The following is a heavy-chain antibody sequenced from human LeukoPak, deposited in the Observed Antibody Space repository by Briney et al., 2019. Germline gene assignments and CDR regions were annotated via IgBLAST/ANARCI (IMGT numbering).Heavy chain of an antibody. CDR3: AKRHCSSTSYFPYYLDN. J-gene: IGHJ4*02. D-gene: IGHD2-2*01. CDR2: IRYDASNK. Sequence: GGSLRLSCAASGFTFSSYGMHWVRQAPGKGLEWVAFIRYDASNKYYGDSVKGRFIISRDNSKNTLYLQMNSLRAEDTAVYHCAKRHCSSTSYFPYYLDNWGQGTLVTVSS. CDR1: GFTFSSYG. V-gene: IGHV3-30*02.